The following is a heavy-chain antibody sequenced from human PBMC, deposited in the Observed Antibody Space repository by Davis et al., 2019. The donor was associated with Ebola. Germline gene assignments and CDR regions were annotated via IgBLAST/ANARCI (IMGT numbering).Heavy chain of an antibody. D-gene: IGHD3-22*01. V-gene: IGHV4-39*07. CDR1: GASIRNTFYW. CDR2: IFYNGRT. Sequence: SETLSLTCTVSGASIRNTFYWWGWFRQAPGKGLEWIGHIFYNGRTHYNPSLTSRVTISVDTSKNQFSLKLSSVTAADTAVYYCARGPMIVVVIASTDDAFDIWGQGTMVTVSS. CDR3: ARGPMIVVVIASTDDAFDI. J-gene: IGHJ3*02.